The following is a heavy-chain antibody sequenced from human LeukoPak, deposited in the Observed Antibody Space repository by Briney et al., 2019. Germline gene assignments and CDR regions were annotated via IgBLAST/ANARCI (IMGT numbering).Heavy chain of an antibody. D-gene: IGHD3-22*01. V-gene: IGHV3-23*01. CDR3: AKLVADYYDSSGYYYEGGAFDI. J-gene: IGHJ3*02. Sequence: GGSLRLSCAASGFTFSSYSMNWVRQAPGKGLEWVSAISGSGGSTYYADSVKGRFTISRDNSKNTLYLQMNSLRAEDTAVYYCAKLVADYYDSSGYYYEGGAFDIWGQGTMVTVSS. CDR2: ISGSGGST. CDR1: GFTFSSYS.